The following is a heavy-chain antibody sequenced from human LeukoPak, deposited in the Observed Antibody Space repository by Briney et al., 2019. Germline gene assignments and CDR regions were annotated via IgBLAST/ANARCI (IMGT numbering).Heavy chain of an antibody. J-gene: IGHJ4*02. D-gene: IGHD3-16*02. CDR2: ISYDGSNK. CDR1: GFTFSSYG. CDR3: AKEHRYGPLHDH. V-gene: IGHV3-30*18. Sequence: GRSLRLSCAASGFTFSSYGMHWVRQAPGKGLEWVAVISYDGSNKYYADPVKGRFTTSRDNSKNTLYLQMNSLRPEDTAVYYCAKEHRYGPLHDHWDQGTLVTVSS.